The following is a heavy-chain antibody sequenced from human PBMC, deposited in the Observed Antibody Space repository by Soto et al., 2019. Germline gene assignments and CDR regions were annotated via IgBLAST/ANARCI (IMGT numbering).Heavy chain of an antibody. CDR2: INSDGSST. CDR1: GFTFSSYW. J-gene: IGHJ4*02. V-gene: IGHV3-74*01. Sequence: PGGSLRLSCAASGFTFSSYWMHWVRQAPGKGLVWVSRINSDGSSTSYADSVKGRFTISRDNAKNTLYLQMNSLRAEDPAVYYCAKSGYSGYDLYPSAYWGQGTLVTISS. CDR3: AKSGYSGYDLYPSAY. D-gene: IGHD5-12*01.